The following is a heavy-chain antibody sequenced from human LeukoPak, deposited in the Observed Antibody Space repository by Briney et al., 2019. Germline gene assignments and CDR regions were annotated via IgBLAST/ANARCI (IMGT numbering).Heavy chain of an antibody. CDR3: ARDKKSPLVGYFDY. J-gene: IGHJ4*02. CDR2: IYYSGST. CDR1: GGSISSSSYY. V-gene: IGHV4-39*07. Sequence: SETLSLTCTVSGGSISSSSYYWGWIRQPPGKGLEWIGSIYYSGSTYYNPSLKSRVTISVDTSKNQFSLKLSSATAADTAVYYCARDKKSPLVGYFDYWGQGTLVTVSS. D-gene: IGHD6-13*01.